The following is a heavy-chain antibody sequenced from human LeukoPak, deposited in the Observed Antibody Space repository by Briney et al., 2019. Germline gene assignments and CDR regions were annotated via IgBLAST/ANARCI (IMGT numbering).Heavy chain of an antibody. CDR1: GFTFSTYA. D-gene: IGHD3-22*01. J-gene: IGHJ3*02. Sequence: GGSLRLSCAASGFTFSTYAMSWVRQAPGKGLEWVSVISGSSSSTYYADSVKGRFTISRDNSKNTLYLQMNSLRAEDTAVYYCAKDGYDSSGYYYPDAFDIWGQGTMVTVPS. V-gene: IGHV3-23*01. CDR3: AKDGYDSSGYYYPDAFDI. CDR2: ISGSSSST.